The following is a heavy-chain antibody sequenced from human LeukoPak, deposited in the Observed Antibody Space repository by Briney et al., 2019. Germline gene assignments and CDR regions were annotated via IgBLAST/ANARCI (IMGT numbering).Heavy chain of an antibody. D-gene: IGHD2-8*01. Sequence: GGSLRLTCAASGISFSGNWMGWVRQAPGEGLEWVASIKYDGSAKYNADSVKGRFTISRDNAKNSLYLEMNSLTAEDTAVYYCAFSNAFKVWGQGTLVTVSS. CDR1: GISFSGNW. J-gene: IGHJ4*02. CDR2: IKYDGSAK. V-gene: IGHV3-7*01. CDR3: AFSNAFKV.